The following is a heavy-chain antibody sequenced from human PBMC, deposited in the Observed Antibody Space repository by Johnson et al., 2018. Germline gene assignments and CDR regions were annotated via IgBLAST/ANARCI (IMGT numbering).Heavy chain of an antibody. V-gene: IGHV3-66*03. Sequence: VQLVQSGGGLIQXGGSLRLSCAASGFTVSSNYMSWVRQAPGKGLEWVSVIYSGGSTYYADSVKGRFTISRDNSKNTLYLQMNSLRAEDTAVYYCAKDWEIAAVGTGGYFHHWGQGTLVTVSS. D-gene: IGHD6-13*01. CDR1: GFTVSSNY. CDR2: IYSGGST. J-gene: IGHJ1*01. CDR3: AKDWEIAAVGTGGYFHH.